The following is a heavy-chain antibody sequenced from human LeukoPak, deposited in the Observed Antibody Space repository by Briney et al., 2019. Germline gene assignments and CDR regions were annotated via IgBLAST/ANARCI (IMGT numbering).Heavy chain of an antibody. V-gene: IGHV3-9*01. CDR1: GFTFDDYA. J-gene: IGHJ5*02. Sequence: GGSLRLSCAASGFTFDDYAMHWVRQAPGKGLEWVSGISWNSGSIGYADSVKGRFTISRDNAKNSLYLQMNSLRAEDTAVYYCARDLAVVVVAAILPYNWFDPWGQGTLVTVSS. D-gene: IGHD2-15*01. CDR2: ISWNSGSI. CDR3: ARDLAVVVVAAILPYNWFDP.